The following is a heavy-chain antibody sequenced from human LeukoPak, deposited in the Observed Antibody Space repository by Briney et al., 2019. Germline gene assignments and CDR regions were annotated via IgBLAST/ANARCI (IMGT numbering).Heavy chain of an antibody. CDR3: ARVWFGEIGWFDP. CDR2: INPNSGGT. CDR1: GYTFTGYY. D-gene: IGHD3-10*01. J-gene: IGHJ5*02. Sequence: ASVKVSCKASGYTFTGYYMHWVRQAPGQGLEWMGWINPNSGGTNYAQKFQDRVTMTRDTSISTAYMELSRLRSDDTAVYYCARVWFGEIGWFDPWGQGTLVTVSS. V-gene: IGHV1-2*02.